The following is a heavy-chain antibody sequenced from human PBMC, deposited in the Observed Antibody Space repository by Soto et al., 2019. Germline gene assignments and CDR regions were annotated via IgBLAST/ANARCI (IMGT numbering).Heavy chain of an antibody. Sequence: SGPALVNPTQTLTLTCTLSGFSLNASGLRVGWIRQPPGKALEWLALIYWDDGKRYSPSLKNRLTVTKDTLKNQVVLTMTNMDPADTGTYYCAHGEYSSDGWCFFDYWGQGTLVTVSS. J-gene: IGHJ4*02. D-gene: IGHD5-18*01. V-gene: IGHV2-5*02. CDR2: IYWDDGK. CDR3: AHGEYSSDGWCFFDY. CDR1: GFSLNASGLR.